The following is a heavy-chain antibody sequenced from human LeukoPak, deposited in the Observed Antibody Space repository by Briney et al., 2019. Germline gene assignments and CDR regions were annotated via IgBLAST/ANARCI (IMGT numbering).Heavy chain of an antibody. CDR3: AKDQLGYCSGGSCYAFDY. CDR2: ISGSGGST. CDR1: GFTFSSYG. V-gene: IGHV3-23*01. Sequence: GGSLRLSCAASGFTFSSYGMSWVRQAPGKGLEWVSAISGSGGSTYYADSVKGRFTISRDNSKNTLYLQMNSPRAEDTAVYYCAKDQLGYCSGGSCYAFDYWGQGTLVTVSS. J-gene: IGHJ4*02. D-gene: IGHD2-15*01.